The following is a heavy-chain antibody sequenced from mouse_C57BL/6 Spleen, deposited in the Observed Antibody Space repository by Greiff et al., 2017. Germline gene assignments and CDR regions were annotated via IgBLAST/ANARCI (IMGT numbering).Heavy chain of an antibody. CDR1: GFTFSNYW. D-gene: IGHD2-4*01. CDR2: IRLKSDNYAT. J-gene: IGHJ4*01. Sequence: EVKVEESGGGLVQPGGSMKLSCVASGFTFSNYWMNWVRQSPEKGLEWVAQIRLKSDNYATHYAESVKGRFTISRDDSKSSVYLQMNNLRAEDTGIYYCTAPDYGGAMDYWGQGASVTVSS. CDR3: TAPDYGGAMDY. V-gene: IGHV6-3*01.